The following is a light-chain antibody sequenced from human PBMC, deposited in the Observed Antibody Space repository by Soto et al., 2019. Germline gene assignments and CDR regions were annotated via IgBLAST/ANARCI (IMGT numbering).Light chain of an antibody. V-gene: IGKV1-8*01. Sequence: AIRMTQSPSSLSASTGDRVTITCRASQGISSYLAWYQQKPGKAPKLLIYAASTLQSGVPSRFSGSGSGTDFTLTISCLQSEDFVTYYCQQYYSYPLAFGPGTKVDIK. CDR2: AAS. J-gene: IGKJ3*01. CDR1: QGISSY. CDR3: QQYYSYPLA.